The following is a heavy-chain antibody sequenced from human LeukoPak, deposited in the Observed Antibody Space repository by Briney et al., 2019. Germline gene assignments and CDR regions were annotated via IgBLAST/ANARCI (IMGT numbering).Heavy chain of an antibody. Sequence: SETLSLTCTVSGGSISSYYWSWIRQPAGKGLEWIGRIYTSGSTNYNPSLKSRVTMSVDTSKNQFSLKLSSVTAADTAVYYRARDLTYYDFWSGFNNWCDPWGQGTLVTVSS. D-gene: IGHD3-3*01. J-gene: IGHJ5*02. CDR2: IYTSGST. CDR1: GGSISSYY. CDR3: ARDLTYYDFWSGFNNWCDP. V-gene: IGHV4-4*07.